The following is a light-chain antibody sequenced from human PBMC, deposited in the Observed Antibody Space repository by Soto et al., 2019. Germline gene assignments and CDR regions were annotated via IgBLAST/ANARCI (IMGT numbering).Light chain of an antibody. V-gene: IGKV3-11*01. CDR2: DAT. CDR1: QSVSGY. Sequence: EVLLTQSPVTLSLSPGERATLSCRASQSVSGYLSWYQQKPGHAPRLLIFDATNRATGVPASFSGSGSGTDFTLTISSVEPEDFAVYYCQQRDSGPPYNFGQGTRLQLK. CDR3: QQRDSGPPYN. J-gene: IGKJ2*01.